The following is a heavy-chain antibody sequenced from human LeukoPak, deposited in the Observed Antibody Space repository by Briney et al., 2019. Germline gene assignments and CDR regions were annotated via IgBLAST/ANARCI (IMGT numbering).Heavy chain of an antibody. D-gene: IGHD6-13*01. J-gene: IGHJ6*02. Sequence: GESLKISCQGSGYRFIDYWIGWVRPMPGKGLEWMGIIFPGDTDIKYSPSFPGQGTISADNSISTAYLQWSSLKASDTAIYYCVRYGLQSCRDSSSCFTSFYYYGADVWGQGSTVTVSS. CDR2: IFPGDTDI. V-gene: IGHV5-51*01. CDR3: VRYGLQSCRDSSSCFTSFYYYGADV. CDR1: GYRFIDYW.